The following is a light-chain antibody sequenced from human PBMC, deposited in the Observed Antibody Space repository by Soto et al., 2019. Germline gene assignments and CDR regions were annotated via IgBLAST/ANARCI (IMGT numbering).Light chain of an antibody. Sequence: DIILTQSPAIVSVSPGERATLSCRASRSVSTNLAWYQHKHGQAPRLLIYGASTRVTDIPPRFSGSGSGTEFTLTINSLKAEYFGVYYCQQYDKTVPPVTFGGGTKVEI. V-gene: IGKV3-15*01. CDR1: RSVSTN. J-gene: IGKJ4*01. CDR3: QQYDKTVPPVT. CDR2: GAS.